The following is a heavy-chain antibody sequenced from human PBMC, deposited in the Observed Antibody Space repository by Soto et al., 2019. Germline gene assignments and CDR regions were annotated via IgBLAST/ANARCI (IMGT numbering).Heavy chain of an antibody. CDR1: GFTFSNYG. V-gene: IGHV1-18*01. D-gene: IGHD3-9*01. Sequence: QVQLVQSGAEVKKPGASVKVSCKASGFTFSNYGITWLRQVPGQGLEWMGWISAYNGNTVHAQEYQGRLTMTTDTSTTTAYMELRSLRPDDTAVYYCSRPQTDSLTDCYTNDFDPWGQGTLVTVSS. CDR2: ISAYNGNT. J-gene: IGHJ5*02. CDR3: SRPQTDSLTDCYTNDFDP.